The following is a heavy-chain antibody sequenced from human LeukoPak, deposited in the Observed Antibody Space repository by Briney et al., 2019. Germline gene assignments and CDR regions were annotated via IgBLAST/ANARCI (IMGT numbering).Heavy chain of an antibody. J-gene: IGHJ6*03. Sequence: KASETLSLTCTVSGGSISSSPYYWGWIRQTPGKGLEWIVTIYYSGTTYYNPSLESRATISEDTSKNQFSLTLRSVTAADTAVYYCARQISDYYYYYIDVWGKGTTVTVSS. V-gene: IGHV4-39*01. D-gene: IGHD3-10*01. CDR1: GGSISSSPYY. CDR3: ARQISDYYYYYIDV. CDR2: IYYSGTT.